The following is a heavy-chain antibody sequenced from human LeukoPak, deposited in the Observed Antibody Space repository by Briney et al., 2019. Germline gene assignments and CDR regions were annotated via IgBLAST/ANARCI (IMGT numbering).Heavy chain of an antibody. J-gene: IGHJ4*02. Sequence: GSLRLSCAASGFTFSSYAMSWVRQAPGKGLEWVSAISGSGGSTYYADSVKGRFTISRDNSKNTLYLQMNSLRAEDTAVYYCAKRPGPAAAGTAHTYYFDYWGQGTLVTVSS. CDR1: GFTFSSYA. CDR3: AKRPGPAAAGTAHTYYFDY. D-gene: IGHD6-13*01. CDR2: ISGSGGST. V-gene: IGHV3-23*01.